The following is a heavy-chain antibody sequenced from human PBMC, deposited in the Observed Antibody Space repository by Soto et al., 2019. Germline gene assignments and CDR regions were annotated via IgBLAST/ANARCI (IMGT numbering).Heavy chain of an antibody. CDR1: GFSLSTSGVG. Sequence: QITLKESGPTLVKPTQTLTLTCTFSGFSLSTSGVGVGWIRQPPGKALEWLALIYWDDDKRYSPSLKSRLTITXXTSQHQVVRTLTNMDPVDKYTYSCEHRVHGECFEPWVQGTLVTVSS. V-gene: IGHV2-5*02. J-gene: IGHJ5*02. D-gene: IGHD3-10*01. CDR3: EHRVHGECFEP. CDR2: IYWDDDK.